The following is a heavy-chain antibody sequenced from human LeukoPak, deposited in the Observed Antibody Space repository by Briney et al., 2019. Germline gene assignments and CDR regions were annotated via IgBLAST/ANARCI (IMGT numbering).Heavy chain of an antibody. Sequence: SETLSLTCAVYGGSFSGYYWSWIRQPPGKGLEWIGEINHSGSTNYNPSLKSRVTISVDTSKNQFSLKLSSVTAADTAVYYCARGRWFDPWGQGALGTVSS. V-gene: IGHV4-34*01. CDR3: ARGRWFDP. J-gene: IGHJ5*02. CDR1: GGSFSGYY. CDR2: INHSGST.